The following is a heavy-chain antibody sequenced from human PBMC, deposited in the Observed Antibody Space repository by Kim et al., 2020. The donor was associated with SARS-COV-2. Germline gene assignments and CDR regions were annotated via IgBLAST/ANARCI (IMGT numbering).Heavy chain of an antibody. D-gene: IGHD2-2*01. CDR2: INTNTGNP. J-gene: IGHJ6*03. Sequence: ASVKVSCKASGYTFTSYAMNWVRQAPGQGLEWMGWINTNTGNPTYAQGFTGRFVFSLDTSVSTAYLQISSLKAEDTAVYYCARDLDCSSTSWYGYYYYYMDVWGRGTTVTVSS. V-gene: IGHV7-4-1*02. CDR1: GYTFTSYA. CDR3: ARDLDCSSTSWYGYYYYYMDV.